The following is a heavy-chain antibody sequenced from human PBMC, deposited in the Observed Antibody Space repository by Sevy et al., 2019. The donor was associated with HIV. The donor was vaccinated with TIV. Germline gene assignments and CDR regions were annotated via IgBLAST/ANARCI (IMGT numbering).Heavy chain of an antibody. J-gene: IGHJ4*02. CDR2: TRNKADSYTT. CDR1: GFTFSDHY. Sequence: GGSLRLSCAASGFTFSDHYMEWVRQAPGKGLEWVGRTRNKADSYTTEYAASVKGRFTISRDNSKNSWYLQMNSLKTEDTAVYYCATHAGIAAAGRVFDYWGQGSLVTVSS. V-gene: IGHV3-72*01. CDR3: ATHAGIAAAGRVFDY. D-gene: IGHD6-13*01.